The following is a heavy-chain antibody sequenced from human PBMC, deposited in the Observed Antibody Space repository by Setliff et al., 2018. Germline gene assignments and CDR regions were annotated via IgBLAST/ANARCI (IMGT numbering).Heavy chain of an antibody. D-gene: IGHD1-26*01. V-gene: IGHV4-39*07. J-gene: IGHJ5*02. CDR3: ARSYHLVLTNWFDA. CDR2: IYYRGSY. Sequence: ASETLSLTCTVSGASLSSGTYYWGWIRQPPGKGLEWIGRIYYRGSYDYNPSLKSRVTISLDTSKNQFSLKLTSVTAADTAVYYCARSYHLVLTNWFDAWGQGIRVTVSS. CDR1: GASLSSGTYY.